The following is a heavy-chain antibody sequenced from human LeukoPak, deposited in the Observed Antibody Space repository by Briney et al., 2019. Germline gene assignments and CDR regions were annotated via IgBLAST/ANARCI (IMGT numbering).Heavy chain of an antibody. V-gene: IGHV1-18*01. J-gene: IGHJ4*02. CDR1: GCTFTTYG. Sequence: ASVKVSCKASGCTFTTYGLTWVRQAPGQGLEWMGWISAYNGNTNYAQKFQGRVTMTTDTSTRTAYMELRSLRSDDTAVYYCARAYSSGSYYNVAATYWGQGTLVTVSS. CDR2: ISAYNGNT. CDR3: ARAYSSGSYYNVAATY. D-gene: IGHD3-10*01.